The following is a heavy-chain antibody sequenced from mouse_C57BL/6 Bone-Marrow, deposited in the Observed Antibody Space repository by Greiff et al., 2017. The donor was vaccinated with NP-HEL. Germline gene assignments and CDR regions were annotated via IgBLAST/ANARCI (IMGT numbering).Heavy chain of an antibody. J-gene: IGHJ1*03. Sequence: QVQLQQSGAELVRPGTSVKVSCKASGYAFTNYLIEWVKQRPGQGLEWIGVINPGSGGTNYNEKFKGKATLTADKSSSTAYMQLSSLTSEDSAVYFCARHLRWYCDVWGTGTTVTVSS. CDR3: ARHLRWYCDV. D-gene: IGHD1-1*01. V-gene: IGHV1-54*01. CDR2: INPGSGGT. CDR1: GYAFTNYL.